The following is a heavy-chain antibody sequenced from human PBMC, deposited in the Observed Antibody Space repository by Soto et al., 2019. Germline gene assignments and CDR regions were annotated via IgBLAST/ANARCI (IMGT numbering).Heavy chain of an antibody. J-gene: IGHJ6*03. CDR3: AKGTKRSRTMPYYYYMDV. V-gene: IGHV3-23*01. CDR2: ISGSGGST. D-gene: IGHD2-2*01. Sequence: PGGSLRLSCAASGFTVSSYAMSWVRQAPGKGLEWVSAISGSGGSTYYADSVKGRFTISRDNSKNTLYLQMNSLRAEDTAVYYCAKGTKRSRTMPYYYYMDVWGKGTTVTVSS. CDR1: GFTVSSYA.